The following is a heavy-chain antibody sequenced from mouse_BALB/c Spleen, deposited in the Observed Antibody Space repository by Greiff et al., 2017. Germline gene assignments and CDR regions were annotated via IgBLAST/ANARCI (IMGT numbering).Heavy chain of an antibody. CDR1: GFTFSDYY. V-gene: IGHV5-4*02. CDR2: ISDGGSYT. CDR3: ARGEGDYYAMDY. J-gene: IGHJ4*01. Sequence: EVQLVESGGGLVQPGGSRKLSCAASGFTFSDYYMYWVRQTPEKRLEWVATISDGGSYTYYPDSVKGRFTISRDNAKNNLYLQMSSLKSEDTAMYYCARGEGDYYAMDYWGQGTSVTVSS.